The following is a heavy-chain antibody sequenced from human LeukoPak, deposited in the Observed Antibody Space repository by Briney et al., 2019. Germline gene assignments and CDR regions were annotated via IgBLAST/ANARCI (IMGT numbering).Heavy chain of an antibody. Sequence: GSSVKVSCKASGGTFSSYAISWVRQAPGQGLEWMGRIIPILGIANYAQKFQGGVTITADKSTSTAYMELSSLRSEDTAVYYCARDCSGGSCYGKVDLWGRGTLVTVSS. CDR3: ARDCSGGSCYGKVDL. CDR1: GGTFSSYA. D-gene: IGHD2-15*01. CDR2: IIPILGIA. V-gene: IGHV1-69*04. J-gene: IGHJ2*01.